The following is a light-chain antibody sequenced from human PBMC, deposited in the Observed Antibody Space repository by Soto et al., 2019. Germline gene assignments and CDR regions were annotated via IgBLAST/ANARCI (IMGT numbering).Light chain of an antibody. CDR1: QSISSW. Sequence: DIQMTQSPSTLSASVGDRVTITCRASQSISSWLAWYQQKPGKAPKLLIYDASSLESGVPSRFSGSGSGTEVTLTISSQPTDYFATYYCQQYNSDSGTFGQGTKVEIK. V-gene: IGKV1-5*01. CDR3: QQYNSDSGT. CDR2: DAS. J-gene: IGKJ1*01.